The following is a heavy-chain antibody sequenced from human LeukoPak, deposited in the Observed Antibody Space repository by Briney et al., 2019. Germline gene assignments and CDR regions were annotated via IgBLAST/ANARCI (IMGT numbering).Heavy chain of an antibody. CDR2: ISSSSSYI. V-gene: IGHV3-21*01. CDR1: GFTFSSYS. J-gene: IGHJ6*02. Sequence: GGSLRLSCAASGFTFSSYSMNWVRQAPGKGLEWVSSISSSSSYIYYADSVKGRFTISRDNAKNSLYLQMNSLRAEDTAVYYCARIQIALWFGELEGMDVWGQGTTVTVSS. CDR3: ARIQIALWFGELEGMDV. D-gene: IGHD3-10*01.